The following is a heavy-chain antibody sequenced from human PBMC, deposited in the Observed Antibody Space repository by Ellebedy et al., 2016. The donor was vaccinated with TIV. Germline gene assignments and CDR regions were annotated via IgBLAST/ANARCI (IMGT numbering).Heavy chain of an antibody. CDR2: MNPQSGKT. J-gene: IGHJ4*02. Sequence: ASVKVSXKASGYNFTTYDINWVRQAAGQGLEWMGWMNPQSGKTGFAQQFQGRVAMTRDTSISTAYMELASLTSEDTAVYYCARADWNDADFDYWGQGTLVTVSS. CDR3: ARADWNDADFDY. CDR1: GYNFTTYD. V-gene: IGHV1-8*01. D-gene: IGHD1-1*01.